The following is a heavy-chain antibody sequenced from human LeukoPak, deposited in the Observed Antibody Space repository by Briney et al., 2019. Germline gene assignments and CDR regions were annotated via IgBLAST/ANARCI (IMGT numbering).Heavy chain of an antibody. D-gene: IGHD2-21*01. Sequence: LSLTCTVSGGSISSSSYYWGWIRQAPGKGLEWVAVISYEGDKKYYADSVKGRFTISRDNSKNTLYLQMDSLRVEDTAVYYCARDWGVLVAIASGLGDFWGQGTLVTVSS. CDR3: ARDWGVLVAIASGLGDF. CDR2: ISYEGDKK. J-gene: IGHJ4*02. V-gene: IGHV3-30-3*01. CDR1: GGSISSSS.